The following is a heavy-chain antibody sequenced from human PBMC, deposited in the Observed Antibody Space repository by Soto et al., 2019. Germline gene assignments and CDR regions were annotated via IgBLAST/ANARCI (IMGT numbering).Heavy chain of an antibody. CDR2: TYYRSKWYN. J-gene: IGHJ4*02. CDR3: ARGSAAAGTGRSHYFDY. CDR1: GDSVSSNSAA. V-gene: IGHV6-1*01. Sequence: LSLTCAISGDSVSSNSAAWNWIRQSPSRGLEWLGRTYYRSKWYNDYAVSVKSRITINPDTSKNQFSLQLNSVTPEDTAVYYCARGSAAAGTGRSHYFDYWGQGTLVTVSS. D-gene: IGHD6-13*01.